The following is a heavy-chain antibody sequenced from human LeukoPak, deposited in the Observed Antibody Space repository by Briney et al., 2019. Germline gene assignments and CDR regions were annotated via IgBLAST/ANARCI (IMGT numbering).Heavy chain of an antibody. J-gene: IGHJ4*02. CDR3: ARGRRDILTGYYGY. Sequence: SETLSLTCAVYGGSFSGYYWSWIRQPPGKGLEWIGEINHSGSTNYNPSLKSRVTISVDMSKNQFSLKLSSVTAADTAVYYCARGRRDILTGYYGYWGQGTLVTVSS. D-gene: IGHD3-9*01. V-gene: IGHV4-34*01. CDR1: GGSFSGYY. CDR2: INHSGST.